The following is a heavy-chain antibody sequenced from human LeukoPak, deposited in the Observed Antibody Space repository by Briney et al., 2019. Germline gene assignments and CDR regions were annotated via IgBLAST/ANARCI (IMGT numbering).Heavy chain of an antibody. J-gene: IGHJ4*02. D-gene: IGHD1-20*01. CDR1: GFTFSSYA. Sequence: GGSLRLSCAASGFTFSSYAMSWVRQAPGKGLEWVSAISGSGGSTYYADSVKGRFTISRDNSKNTLYLQVNSLRAEDTAVYYCAKHGQSRPRVYDWTGIAHFDYWGQGTLVTVSS. CDR3: AKHGQSRPRVYDWTGIAHFDY. V-gene: IGHV3-23*01. CDR2: ISGSGGST.